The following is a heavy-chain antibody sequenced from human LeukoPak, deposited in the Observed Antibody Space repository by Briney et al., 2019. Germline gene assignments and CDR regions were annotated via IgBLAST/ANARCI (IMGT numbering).Heavy chain of an antibody. Sequence: SETLSLTCTVSGGSVSSGDHFWSWIRQPPGGGLECIGFIQSSGSTDYNPSLKSRVTISIDTSKNQFSLRLTSVTAADTAAYYCARGRGYGYGVDYWGQGTLVTVSS. CDR2: IQSSGST. J-gene: IGHJ4*02. CDR3: ARGRGYGYGVDY. D-gene: IGHD5-18*01. V-gene: IGHV4-30-4*01. CDR1: GGSVSSGDHF.